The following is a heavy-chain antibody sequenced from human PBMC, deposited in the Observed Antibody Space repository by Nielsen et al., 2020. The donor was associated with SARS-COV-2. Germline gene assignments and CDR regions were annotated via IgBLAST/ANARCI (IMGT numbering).Heavy chain of an antibody. V-gene: IGHV1-18*04. D-gene: IGHD1-1*01. Sequence: ASVKVSCKASGYTFSSYSISWVRQASGQGLEWMGRISNYNGNTNYEQKFQGRVTMTTDTSTSTAYMELRSLRSDDTAVYYCARPITNNYYYYYMDVWGKGTTVTVSS. CDR1: GYTFSSYS. CDR3: ARPITNNYYYYYMDV. J-gene: IGHJ6*03. CDR2: ISNYNGNT.